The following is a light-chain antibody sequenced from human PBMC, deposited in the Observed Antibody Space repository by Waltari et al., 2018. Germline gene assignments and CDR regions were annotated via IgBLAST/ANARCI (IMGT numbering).Light chain of an antibody. CDR3: QSYDSSLSGVV. Sequence: PVQRVTISCTGSSSNIGAGYDVHWYRQLPGTAPKLLIYGNSNRPSGVPDRFSGSKSGTSASLAITGLQAEDEADYYCQSYDSSLSGVVFGGGTKLTVL. V-gene: IGLV1-40*01. J-gene: IGLJ2*01. CDR2: GNS. CDR1: SSNIGAGYD.